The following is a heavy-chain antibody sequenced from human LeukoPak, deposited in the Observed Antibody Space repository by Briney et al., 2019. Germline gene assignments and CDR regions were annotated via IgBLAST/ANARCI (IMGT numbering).Heavy chain of an antibody. V-gene: IGHV3-23*01. CDR1: GFIFSSYA. CDR3: AKAPAAATKYYYGMDV. J-gene: IGHJ6*02. D-gene: IGHD6-13*01. Sequence: AGGSLRLSCAASGFIFSSYAMSWVRQAPGKGLEWVSAISGSGGTTYYADSVKGRFTISRDNSKNTLFLHMNSLRAEDTAVYYCAKAPAAATKYYYGMDVWGQGTTVTVSS. CDR2: ISGSGGTT.